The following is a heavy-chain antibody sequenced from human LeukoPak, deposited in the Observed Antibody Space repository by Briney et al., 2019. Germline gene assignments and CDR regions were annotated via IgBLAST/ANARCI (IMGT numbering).Heavy chain of an antibody. CDR1: GGSISSSSYY. CDR3: ARGAYCGGDCYSYYFDY. J-gene: IGHJ4*02. CDR2: IYYSGST. Sequence: SETLSLTCTVSGGSISSSSYYWGWIRQPPGKGLEWIGSIYYSGSTYYNPSLKSRVTISVDTSKNQFSLKLSSVTAADTAVYYCARGAYCGGDCYSYYFDYWGQGTLVTVSS. D-gene: IGHD2-21*02. V-gene: IGHV4-39*07.